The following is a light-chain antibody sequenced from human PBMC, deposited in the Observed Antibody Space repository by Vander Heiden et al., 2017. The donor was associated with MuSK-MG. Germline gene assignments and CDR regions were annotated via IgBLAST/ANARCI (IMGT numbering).Light chain of an antibody. CDR1: KLGDKY. J-gene: IGLJ2*01. CDR2: EDS. Sequence: SYELTQPPSVSVSPGQTASVTCSGDKLGDKYVSWYQQRPGQSPVLVIYEDSERPSGIPERFSGSNSGNTATLTIRGTQAIDEADYYCQAWATSTVVFGGGTKLTVL. V-gene: IGLV3-1*01. CDR3: QAWATSTVV.